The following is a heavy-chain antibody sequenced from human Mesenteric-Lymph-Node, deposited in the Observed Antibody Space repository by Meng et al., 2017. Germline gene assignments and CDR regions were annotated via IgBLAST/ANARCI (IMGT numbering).Heavy chain of an antibody. D-gene: IGHD2-8*01. Sequence: GESLKISCKGSGYSFTSYWIGWVRQMPGKCLEWLGIIYPGDSDTRYSPSFQGQVTISPDKSISTAYLHWSSLEASDTAMYYCARLGYCTNGVCYKDSVFDFWGQGTLVTVSS. CDR1: GYSFTSYW. V-gene: IGHV5-51*01. CDR2: IYPGDSDT. CDR3: ARLGYCTNGVCYKDSVFDF. J-gene: IGHJ4*02.